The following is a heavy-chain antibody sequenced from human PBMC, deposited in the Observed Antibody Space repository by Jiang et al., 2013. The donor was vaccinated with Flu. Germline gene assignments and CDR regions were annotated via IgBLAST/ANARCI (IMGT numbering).Heavy chain of an antibody. V-gene: IGHV1-18*01. CDR3: ARVRIRYSGSYDAFDI. Sequence: EWMGWISAYNGNTNYAQKLQGRVTMTTDTSTSTAYMELRSLRSDDTAVYYCARVRIRYSGSYDAFDIWGQGTMVTVSS. CDR2: ISAYNGNT. D-gene: IGHD1-26*01. J-gene: IGHJ3*02.